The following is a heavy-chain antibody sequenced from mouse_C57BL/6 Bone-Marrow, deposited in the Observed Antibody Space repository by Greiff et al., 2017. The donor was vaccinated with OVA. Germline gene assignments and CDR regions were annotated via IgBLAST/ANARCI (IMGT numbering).Heavy chain of an antibody. J-gene: IGHJ3*01. CDR2: INPYNGGT. Sequence: VQLQQSGPVLVKPGASVKMSCKASGYTFTDYYMNWVKQSHGKSLEWIGVINPYNGGTSYNQKFKGKDTLTVDKSSSTAYMELNSLTSEDSAVYYGARGGDGNLAWFAYWGQGTLVTVSA. CDR1: GYTFTDYY. V-gene: IGHV1-19*01. CDR3: ARGGDGNLAWFAY. D-gene: IGHD2-1*01.